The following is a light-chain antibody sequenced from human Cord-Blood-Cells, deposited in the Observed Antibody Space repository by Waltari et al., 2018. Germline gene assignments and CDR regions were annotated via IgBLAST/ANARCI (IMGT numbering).Light chain of an antibody. V-gene: IGLV2-11*01. J-gene: IGLJ2*01. CDR2: DVS. Sequence: QSALTQPRSVSGSPGQSVTISCTGTRSHVGGYNYVSWYQQHPGKAPKLMIYDVSKRPSGVPDRFSGSKSGNTASLTISGLQAEDEADYYCCSYAGSFVVFGGGTKLTVL. CDR3: CSYAGSFVV. CDR1: RSHVGGYNY.